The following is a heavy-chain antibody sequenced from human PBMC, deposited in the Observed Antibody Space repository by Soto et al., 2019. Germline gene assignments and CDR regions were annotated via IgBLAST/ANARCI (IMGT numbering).Heavy chain of an antibody. Sequence: PSETLSLTCTVSGVSVSRDYQWIWIRQPPGKGLEWIGHISYSGSPYYHPSLRSRLSISVDTSKNQFSLQVMFVTAADTAVYYCAREWDFWGQVTLGTVAS. CDR3: AREWDF. CDR1: GVSVSRDYQ. CDR2: ISYSGSP. V-gene: IGHV4-30-4*01. J-gene: IGHJ1*01. D-gene: IGHD1-26*01.